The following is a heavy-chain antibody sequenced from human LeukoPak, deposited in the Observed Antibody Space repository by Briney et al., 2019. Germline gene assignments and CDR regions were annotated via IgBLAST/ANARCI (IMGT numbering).Heavy chain of an antibody. V-gene: IGHV1-18*01. D-gene: IGHD5-12*01. CDR2: ISAYNGNA. CDR3: ARVRNSGFRYVDS. Sequence: ASVKVSCKASGYTFTNYAISWVRQAPGQGLEWVGWISAYNGNANYAQKLQGRVTMTTDTSTSTAYMDLRSLRSDDTAVYYCARVRNSGFRYVDSWGQGTLVTVSS. CDR1: GYTFTNYA. J-gene: IGHJ4*02.